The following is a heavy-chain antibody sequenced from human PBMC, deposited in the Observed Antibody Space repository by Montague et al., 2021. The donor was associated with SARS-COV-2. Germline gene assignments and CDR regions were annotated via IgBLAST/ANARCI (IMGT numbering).Heavy chain of an antibody. CDR1: GDSVSSNKAA. V-gene: IGHV6-1*01. CDR3: ARGGSWLYYFDY. Sequence: CAISGDSVSSNKAACKWKRQTPSRGFQWLGRSYYRPKWYNDYAVSVKSRITINPDTSKNQFSLQLNSVTPEDTAVYYCARGGSWLYYFDYWGQGTLVTVSS. CDR2: SYYRPKWYN. J-gene: IGHJ4*02. D-gene: IGHD6-13*01.